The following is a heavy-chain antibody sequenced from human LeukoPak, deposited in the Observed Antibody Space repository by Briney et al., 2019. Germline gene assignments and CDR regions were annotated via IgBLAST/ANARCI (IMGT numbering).Heavy chain of an antibody. Sequence: GASVKVSCKASGYTFTSYGISWVRQAPGQGLEWMGWISAYNGNTNYAQKLQGRVTMTTDTSTSTAYMELRSLRSDDTAVYYCARDPPLYYGDYLHKAGFDYWGQGTLVTVSS. J-gene: IGHJ4*02. CDR2: ISAYNGNT. V-gene: IGHV1-18*01. CDR3: ARDPPLYYGDYLHKAGFDY. CDR1: GYTFTSYG. D-gene: IGHD4-17*01.